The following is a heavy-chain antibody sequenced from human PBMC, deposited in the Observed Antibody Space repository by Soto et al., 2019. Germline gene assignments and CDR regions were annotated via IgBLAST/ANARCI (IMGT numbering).Heavy chain of an antibody. J-gene: IGHJ6*02. CDR1: GGSISSGGYY. Sequence: QVQLQESGPGLVKPSQTLSLTCTVSGGSISSGGYYWSWIRQHPGKGLEWIGYIYYSGSTYYNPSLKSRVTISVDTSKNQFSLKLSSVTAADTAVYYCAREGTMVRGVSRSYYYYGMDVWGQGTTVTVSS. CDR3: AREGTMVRGVSRSYYYYGMDV. CDR2: IYYSGST. V-gene: IGHV4-31*03. D-gene: IGHD3-10*01.